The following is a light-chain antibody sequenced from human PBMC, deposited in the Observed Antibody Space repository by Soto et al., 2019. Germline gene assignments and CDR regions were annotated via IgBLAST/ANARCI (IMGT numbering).Light chain of an antibody. CDR2: EVS. CDR1: QSLENSDGKTY. Sequence: DVVVTQSPLSLPVTLGQSASISCRSSQSLENSDGKTYLSWFKQRPGQSPRRLISEVSKRDSGVPDRFRGSGLGTDFTLHISSGEAEDVGVYYCMQGRHLAWTFGQGTRVEIK. J-gene: IGKJ1*01. CDR3: MQGRHLAWT. V-gene: IGKV2-30*01.